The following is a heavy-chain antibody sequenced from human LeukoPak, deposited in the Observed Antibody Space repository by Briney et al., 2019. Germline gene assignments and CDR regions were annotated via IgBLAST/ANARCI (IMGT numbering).Heavy chain of an antibody. J-gene: IGHJ4*02. CDR3: ASPPYDSSGYYFDY. CDR2: IYYSGST. CDR1: GGSISSYY. Sequence: SETLSLTCTVSGGSISSYYWSWIRQPPGKGLEWIGYIYYSGSTNYNPSLKSRVAISVDTSKNQFSLKLSSVTAADTAVYYCASPPYDSSGYYFDYWGQGTLVTVSS. V-gene: IGHV4-59*12. D-gene: IGHD3-22*01.